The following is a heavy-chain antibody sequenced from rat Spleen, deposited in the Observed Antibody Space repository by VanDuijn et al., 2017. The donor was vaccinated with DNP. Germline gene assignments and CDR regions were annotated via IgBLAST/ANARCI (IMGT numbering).Heavy chain of an antibody. Sequence: QVQLKESGPGLVQPSQTLSLTCTVSGFSLTSYNVHWVRQPTGKGLEWMGIIWTGGSTDYNSALKSRLSISRDTSKSQVFLKMNSLQTEDIATYYCARERDYGGLLDYWGQGVMVTVSS. V-gene: IGHV2-30*01. CDR3: ARERDYGGLLDY. CDR1: GFSLTSYN. D-gene: IGHD1-11*01. CDR2: IWTGGST. J-gene: IGHJ2*01.